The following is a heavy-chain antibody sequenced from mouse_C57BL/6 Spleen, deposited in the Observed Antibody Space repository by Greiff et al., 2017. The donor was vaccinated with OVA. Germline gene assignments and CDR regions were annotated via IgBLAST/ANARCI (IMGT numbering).Heavy chain of an antibody. D-gene: IGHD1-1*01. J-gene: IGHJ4*01. V-gene: IGHV3-6*01. CDR3: AREGIYYYGSSSGYYAMDY. CDR1: GYSITSGYY. CDR2: ISYDGSN. Sequence: EVHLVESGPGLVKPSQSLSLTCSVTGYSITSGYYWNWIRQFPGNKLEWMGYISYDGSNNYNPSLKNRISITRDTSKNQFFLKLNSVTTEDTATYYCAREGIYYYGSSSGYYAMDYWGQGTSVTVSS.